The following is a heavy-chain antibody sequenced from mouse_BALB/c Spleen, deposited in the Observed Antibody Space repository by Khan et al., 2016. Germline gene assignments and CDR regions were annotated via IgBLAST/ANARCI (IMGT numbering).Heavy chain of an antibody. CDR1: GYTFTNYW. D-gene: IGHD1-3*01. J-gene: IGHJ2*01. Sequence: QVQLKQSGAELAKPGASVKMSCKASGYTFTNYWMHWIKQRPGQGLEWIGYINPTDGYTDYNQKFKDKATLTADKSSSTVYMQLSSLTSEDSAFYFCASIEWRGVVDYWGQGTTLTVSS. CDR3: ASIEWRGVVDY. V-gene: IGHV1-7*01. CDR2: INPTDGYT.